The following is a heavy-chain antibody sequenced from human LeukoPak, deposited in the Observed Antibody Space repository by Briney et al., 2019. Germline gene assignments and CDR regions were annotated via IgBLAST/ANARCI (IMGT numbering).Heavy chain of an antibody. CDR1: GFTFRNYW. J-gene: IGHJ4*02. Sequence: GGSLRLSCIVSGFTFRNYWMHWVRQAPGKGLEWVSSIDSVGSSTTYADSVKGRFTISRDKTKKPVFLQMSSLTVEDTAVYYSARTISYFDYWGRGTLVTVSS. CDR3: ARTISYFDY. V-gene: IGHV3-74*01. D-gene: IGHD5-24*01. CDR2: IDSVGSST.